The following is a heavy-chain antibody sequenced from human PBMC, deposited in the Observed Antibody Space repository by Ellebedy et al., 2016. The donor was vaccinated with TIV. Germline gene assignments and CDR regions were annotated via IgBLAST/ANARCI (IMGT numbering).Heavy chain of an antibody. V-gene: IGHV3-74*01. CDR1: GFTLSGYW. CDR2: INTDGSST. Sequence: GESLKISCAASGFTLSGYWMHWVRQVPGKGLVWLSRINTDGSSTSYAGSVKGRFTISRDNAKNSLFLQMNSLRVEDTAVYYCARRASYGDYAVQVNPWFDPWGQGTLVTVSS. D-gene: IGHD4-17*01. CDR3: ARRASYGDYAVQVNPWFDP. J-gene: IGHJ5*02.